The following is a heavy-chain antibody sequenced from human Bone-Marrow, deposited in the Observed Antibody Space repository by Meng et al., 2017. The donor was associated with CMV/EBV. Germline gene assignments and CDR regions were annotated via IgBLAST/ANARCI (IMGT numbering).Heavy chain of an antibody. CDR2: IYTSGST. Sequence: VQLQGSGPGLVKPSQTLSLTCIVSGGSISSGSYYWSWIRQPAGKGLEWIGRIYTSGSTNYNPSLKSRVTISVDTSKNQFSLKLSSVTAADTAVYYCARGSGDGYNLGWFDPWGQGTLVTVSS. J-gene: IGHJ5*02. D-gene: IGHD5-24*01. CDR3: ARGSGDGYNLGWFDP. V-gene: IGHV4-61*02. CDR1: GGSISSGSYY.